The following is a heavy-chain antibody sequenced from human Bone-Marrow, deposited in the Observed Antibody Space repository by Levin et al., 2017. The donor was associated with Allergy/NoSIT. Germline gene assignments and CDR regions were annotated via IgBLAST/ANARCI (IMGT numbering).Heavy chain of an antibody. D-gene: IGHD6-13*01. CDR3: AKPLGIGEAGWLESGLDV. J-gene: IGHJ6*04. V-gene: IGHV3-30*18. CDR2: IAYDGSNK. Sequence: GESLKISCAASGFTFSSYGMHWVRQAPGKGLEWVAVIAYDGSNKYYADSVKGRFTISRDNSENTLYLQMNSLRVEDTAVYYCAKPLGIGEAGWLESGLDVWGKGTTVTVFS. CDR1: GFTFSSYG.